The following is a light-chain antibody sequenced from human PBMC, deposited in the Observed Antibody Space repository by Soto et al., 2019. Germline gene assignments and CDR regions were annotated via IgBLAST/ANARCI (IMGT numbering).Light chain of an antibody. CDR3: QQYKNWPL. J-gene: IGKJ5*01. CDR2: GAS. CDR1: QSVSNN. Sequence: IVWTQSPGTLSLSPGERATLSCRASQSVSNNYLAWYQQKPGQPPRLLIYGASTRATGIPARFSGSGFGTEFTLTISSLQSEDFAVYYCQQYKNWPLFGQGTRLEIK. V-gene: IGKV3-15*01.